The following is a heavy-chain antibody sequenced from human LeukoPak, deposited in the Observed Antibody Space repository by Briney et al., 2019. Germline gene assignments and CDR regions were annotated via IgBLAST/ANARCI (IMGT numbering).Heavy chain of an antibody. D-gene: IGHD3-3*01. CDR1: GFTFSSYW. V-gene: IGHV3-74*01. CDR2: INIDGSST. Sequence: GGSLRLSCAASGFTFSSYWMHWVRQAPGKGLVWVSLINIDGSSTSYADSVKGRFTISRDNAKNTLYLQMNSLRAEDTSVYYCGRDHRFLERGIDYWGQGTLVTVSP. CDR3: GRDHRFLERGIDY. J-gene: IGHJ4*02.